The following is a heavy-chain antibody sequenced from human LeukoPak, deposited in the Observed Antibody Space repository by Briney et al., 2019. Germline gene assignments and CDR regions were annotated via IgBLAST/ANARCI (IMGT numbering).Heavy chain of an antibody. D-gene: IGHD2-15*01. J-gene: IGHJ4*02. CDR3: ARGLAWDY. V-gene: IGHV4-61*01. Sequence: SETLSLTCTVSGGSVSSGSYYWSWIRQPPGKGLEWIGYIYYSGSTNYNPSLKSRVTISVDTSKNQFSLKLSSVTAADTAVYYCARGLAWDYWGQGTLVTVSS. CDR1: GGSVSSGSYY. CDR2: IYYSGST.